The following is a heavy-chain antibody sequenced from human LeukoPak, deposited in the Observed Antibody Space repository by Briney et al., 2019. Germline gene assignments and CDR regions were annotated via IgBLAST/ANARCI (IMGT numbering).Heavy chain of an antibody. CDR1: GGSIGTNTYY. CDR3: ARSPRVATILGPAYVFDL. Sequence: SETLSLTCTVSGGSIGTNTYYWGWIRQPPGKGLEWIGSIYYSGRTYYNPSLKSRVTISVDTSKNQFSLNLSSVIATDTAVYYCARSPRVATILGPAYVFDLWGQGTLVPVSS. V-gene: IGHV4-39*01. J-gene: IGHJ3*01. CDR2: IYYSGRT. D-gene: IGHD5-12*01.